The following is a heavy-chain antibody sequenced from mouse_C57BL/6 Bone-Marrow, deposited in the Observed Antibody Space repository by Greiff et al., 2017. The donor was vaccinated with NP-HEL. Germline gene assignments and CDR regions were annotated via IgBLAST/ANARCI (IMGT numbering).Heavy chain of an antibody. CDR3: AKYYYGSSSFDY. D-gene: IGHD1-1*01. Sequence: QVQLQQPGAELVKPGASVKLSCKASGYTFTSYLMHWVKQRPGRGLEWIGRIDPNSGGTKYNEKFKSKATLTVYKPSRTAYMQLNSLTSEDSAVYYCAKYYYGSSSFDYWGQGTTLTVSS. J-gene: IGHJ2*01. CDR1: GYTFTSYL. V-gene: IGHV1-72*01. CDR2: IDPNSGGT.